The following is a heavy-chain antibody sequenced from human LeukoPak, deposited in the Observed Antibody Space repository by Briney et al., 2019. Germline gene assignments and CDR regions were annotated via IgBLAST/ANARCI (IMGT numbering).Heavy chain of an antibody. CDR2: ISSSSSYI. D-gene: IGHD1-14*01. V-gene: IGHV3-21*01. Sequence: GGSLRLSCAASGFTFSSYSMNWVRQAPGKGLEWVSSISSSSSYIYYADSVKGRFTISRDNAKNTLYLQMNSLRAEDTAVYYCARDLTAGDYFDYWGQGTLVTVPS. CDR3: ARDLTAGDYFDY. CDR1: GFTFSSYS. J-gene: IGHJ4*02.